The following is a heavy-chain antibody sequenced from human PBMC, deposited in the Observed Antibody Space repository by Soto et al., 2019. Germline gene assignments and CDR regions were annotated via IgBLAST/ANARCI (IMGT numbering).Heavy chain of an antibody. Sequence: EVQLVESGGGLVQPGMSLRLSCAASGFTFDDYAMHWVRQAPGKGLEWVSGISWNGGNIGYADSVKGPFTISRDNAKNSLFLQMNSLRADDTDLYFCAKDIYSSSAGQDYWGQGTPVTVAS. J-gene: IGHJ4*02. D-gene: IGHD6-6*01. CDR3: AKDIYSSSAGQDY. CDR1: GFTFDDYA. CDR2: ISWNGGNI. V-gene: IGHV3-9*01.